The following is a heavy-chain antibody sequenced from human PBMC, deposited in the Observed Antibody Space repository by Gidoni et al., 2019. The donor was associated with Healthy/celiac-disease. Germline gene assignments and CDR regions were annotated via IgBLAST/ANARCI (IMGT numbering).Heavy chain of an antibody. CDR3: ARDGLSYCGGDCDFDY. V-gene: IGHV3-33*01. D-gene: IGHD2-21*02. CDR1: GFTFSSYG. CDR2: IWYDGSNK. J-gene: IGHJ4*02. Sequence: QVQLVESGGGVVQPGRSLRLYCAASGFTFSSYGMHWVRQAPGKGLEWVAVIWYDGSNKYYADSVKGRFTISRDNSKNTLYLQMNSLRAEDTAVYYCARDGLSYCGGDCDFDYWGQGTLVTVSS.